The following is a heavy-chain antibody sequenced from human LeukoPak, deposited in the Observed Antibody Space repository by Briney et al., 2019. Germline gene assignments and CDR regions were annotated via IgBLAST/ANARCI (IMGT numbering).Heavy chain of an antibody. Sequence: GASVKVSCKASGGTFSSYAISWVRQAPGQGLEWMGGIIPIFGTANYAQKFQGRVTITADESTSTAYMELSSLRSEDTAVYYCASTTTIDTRQDAFDIWGQGTMVTVSS. CDR3: ASTTTIDTRQDAFDI. CDR1: GGTFSSYA. J-gene: IGHJ3*02. V-gene: IGHV1-69*13. D-gene: IGHD1-1*01. CDR2: IIPIFGTA.